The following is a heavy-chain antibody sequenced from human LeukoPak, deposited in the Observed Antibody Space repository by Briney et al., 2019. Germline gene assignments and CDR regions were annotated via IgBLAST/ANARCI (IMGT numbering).Heavy chain of an antibody. CDR1: GYTFTSYY. V-gene: IGHV1-46*01. Sequence: ASVKVSCKASGYTFTSYYMHWVRQAPGQGLEWMGIINPSGGSTSYAQKFQGRVTMTRDTSTSTVYMELSSLRSEDTAVYYCVLISGWHYYFDYWGQGTLVTVSS. CDR2: INPSGGST. D-gene: IGHD6-19*01. J-gene: IGHJ4*02. CDR3: VLISGWHYYFDY.